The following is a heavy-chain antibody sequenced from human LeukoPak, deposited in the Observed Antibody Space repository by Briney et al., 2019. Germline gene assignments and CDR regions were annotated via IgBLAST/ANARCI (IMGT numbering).Heavy chain of an antibody. D-gene: IGHD1-26*01. CDR3: AREGAGYY. J-gene: IGHJ4*02. V-gene: IGHV4-61*02. Sequence: SETLSLTCTVSGGSINSGNYYWNWIRQPAGKGLEWIGRIYTNGGIMYNPSLKSRVAISMNTSKNQFSLDLNSVTAADTAMYYCAREGAGYYWGQGTLVTVSS. CDR1: GGSINSGNYY. CDR2: IYTNGGI.